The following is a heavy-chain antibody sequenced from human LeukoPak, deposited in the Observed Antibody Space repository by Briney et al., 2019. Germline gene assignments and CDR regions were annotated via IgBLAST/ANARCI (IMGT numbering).Heavy chain of an antibody. Sequence: SETLSLTCTVSGYSIAHGFFWAWIRQPPGGGLEWIGSLYHSGTTYYNTSLKSRISTSVDTSKNQFSLKLRLVTAADTAVYYCARIEVPRDINDWYFDLWGRGTLVTVSS. CDR2: LYHSGTT. J-gene: IGHJ2*01. CDR3: ARIEVPRDINDWYFDL. D-gene: IGHD2-15*01. V-gene: IGHV4-38-2*02. CDR1: GYSIAHGFF.